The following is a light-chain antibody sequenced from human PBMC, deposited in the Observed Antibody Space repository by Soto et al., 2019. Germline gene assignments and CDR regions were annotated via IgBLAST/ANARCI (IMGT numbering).Light chain of an antibody. CDR2: GAS. CDR3: QQYGSSPYT. J-gene: IGKJ2*01. V-gene: IGKV3-20*01. Sequence: EIVLAQSPGTLSLSPGERATLSCRASQSVSSSFLAWYKQKPGQAPRLLMYGASSRATGIPDRFSGSGSGTDFTLTISRLEPEDFAVYYCQQYGSSPYTFGQGTQLEIK. CDR1: QSVSSSF.